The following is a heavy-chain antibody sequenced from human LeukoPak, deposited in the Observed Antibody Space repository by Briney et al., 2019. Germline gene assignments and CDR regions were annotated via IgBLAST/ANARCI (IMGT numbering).Heavy chain of an antibody. CDR3: ARGYSAHLVDY. J-gene: IGHJ4*02. D-gene: IGHD4-11*01. V-gene: IGHV4-59*01. CDR1: GGSISSYY. CDR2: IYYSGST. Sequence: SETLSLTCTVSGGSISSYYWSWIRQPPGRGLEWIGYIYYSGSTNYNPSLKSRVTISVDTSKNQFSLKLSSVTAADTAVYYCARGYSAHLVDYWGQGTLVTVSS.